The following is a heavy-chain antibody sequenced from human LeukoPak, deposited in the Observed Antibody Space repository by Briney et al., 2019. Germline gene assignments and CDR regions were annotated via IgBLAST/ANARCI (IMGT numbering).Heavy chain of an antibody. V-gene: IGHV3-23*01. D-gene: IGHD1-1*01. Sequence: GGSLRLSXAPSGFTFNNYAMTRVRQAPGKGLEWVSSITASGGSTYCADSVKGRFTISRDNSKNTLYLQMSSLRAEDTAVYYCARDYPTSGIVTMFDYWGQGTLVTVSS. CDR1: GFTFNNYA. CDR2: ITASGGST. CDR3: ARDYPTSGIVTMFDY. J-gene: IGHJ4*02.